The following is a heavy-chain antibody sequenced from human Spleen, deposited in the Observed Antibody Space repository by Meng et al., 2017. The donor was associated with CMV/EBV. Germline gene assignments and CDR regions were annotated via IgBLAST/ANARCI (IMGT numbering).Heavy chain of an antibody. CDR2: TSYRSKWYN. CDR3: AREGSTGAYFDY. D-gene: IGHD2-2*01. J-gene: IGHJ4*02. V-gene: IGHV6-1*01. CDR1: GASVSSNSAA. Sequence: SGASVSSNSAAWNWIRPSPSRGLEWLGRTSYRSKWYNDYAVSVKSRITINPDTSKNQFSLQLNSVTPEDTAVYYCAREGSTGAYFDYWGQGTLVTVSS.